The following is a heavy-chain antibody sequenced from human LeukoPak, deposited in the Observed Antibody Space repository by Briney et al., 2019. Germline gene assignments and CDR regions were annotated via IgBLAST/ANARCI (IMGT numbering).Heavy chain of an antibody. Sequence: SETLSLTCAVYGGSFSSYYWSWIRQPPGKGLEWIGYIYYSGSTNYNPSLKSRVTISVDTSKNQFSLKLSSVTAADTAVYYCARGAAAGDPNINYYYYMDVWGKGTTVTVSS. D-gene: IGHD6-13*01. CDR3: ARGAAAGDPNINYYYYMDV. CDR1: GGSFSSYY. J-gene: IGHJ6*03. CDR2: IYYSGST. V-gene: IGHV4-59*01.